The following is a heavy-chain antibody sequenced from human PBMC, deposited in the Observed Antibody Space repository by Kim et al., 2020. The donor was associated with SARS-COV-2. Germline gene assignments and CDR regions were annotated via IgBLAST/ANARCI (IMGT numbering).Heavy chain of an antibody. V-gene: IGHV4-34*01. Sequence: SLKSRVTISVDTSKNQFSLKLSSVTAADTAVYYCARRNRVYYDFWSGYYLWGQGTLVTVSS. J-gene: IGHJ4*02. D-gene: IGHD3-3*01. CDR3: ARRNRVYYDFWSGYYL.